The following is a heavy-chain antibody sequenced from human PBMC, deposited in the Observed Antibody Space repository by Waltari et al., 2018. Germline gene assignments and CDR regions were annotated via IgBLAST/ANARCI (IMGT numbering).Heavy chain of an antibody. J-gene: IGHJ4*02. V-gene: IGHV4-39*07. D-gene: IGHD3-10*01. Sequence: QLQLQESGPGLVKPSETLSLTCTVSGGSISSSSYYWGWIRQPPGKGLEWIGSIYYSGSNYYNPSLKRRVTISVDTAKNQFSLKLSSVTAVDTAVYYWARGGYYYGSGLRLDYWGQGTLVTVSS. CDR3: ARGGYYYGSGLRLDY. CDR1: GGSISSSSYY. CDR2: IYYSGSN.